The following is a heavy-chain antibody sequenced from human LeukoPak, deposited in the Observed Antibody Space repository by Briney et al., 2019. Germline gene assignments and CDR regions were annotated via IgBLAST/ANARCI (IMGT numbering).Heavy chain of an antibody. Sequence: ASVKVSCKASGYIFTGYYIHWVRQAPGQGLEWMGIINPSGGSTIYSQKFQGRVTMTTDMSTSTVYMELTSLRSEDTAVYYCARGGHGTSVAVAGTGDYWGQGSLVTVSS. CDR1: GYIFTGYY. V-gene: IGHV1-46*01. CDR2: INPSGGST. J-gene: IGHJ4*02. D-gene: IGHD6-19*01. CDR3: ARGGHGTSVAVAGTGDY.